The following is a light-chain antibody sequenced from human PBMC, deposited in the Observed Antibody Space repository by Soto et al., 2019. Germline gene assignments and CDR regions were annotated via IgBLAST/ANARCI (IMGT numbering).Light chain of an antibody. CDR3: SSYTSSSTLL. Sequence: QSALTQPASVSGSPGQSITFSCTGTSNDIGGYNYVSWYQQHPGKAPKLMIFDVSNRPSGVSYRFSGSNSGNTASLTISGLQAEDEADYYCSSYTSSSTLLFGGGTKLTVL. V-gene: IGLV2-14*01. CDR2: DVS. J-gene: IGLJ2*01. CDR1: SNDIGGYNY.